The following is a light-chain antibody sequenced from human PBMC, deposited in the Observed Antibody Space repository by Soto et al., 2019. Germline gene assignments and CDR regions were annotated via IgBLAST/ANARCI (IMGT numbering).Light chain of an antibody. CDR3: AAWDDSLSGLV. Sequence: QSVLTQPHSASGTPGQRVTISCSGSSSNIGSNYVYWYQHLPGTAPKLLIYRNNQRPSGVPDRFSGSKSGTSASLAISGLRSEDEADYYCAAWDDSLSGLVFGGGTKLTVL. CDR1: SSNIGSNY. V-gene: IGLV1-47*01. J-gene: IGLJ2*01. CDR2: RNN.